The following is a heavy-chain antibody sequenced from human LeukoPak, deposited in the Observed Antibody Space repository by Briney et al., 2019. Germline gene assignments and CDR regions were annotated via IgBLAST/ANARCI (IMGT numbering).Heavy chain of an antibody. V-gene: IGHV3-21*01. CDR3: ARDGPGQYYFDY. J-gene: IGHJ4*02. CDR1: GFTFSSYS. Sequence: GGSLRLSCAASGFTFSSYSMNWVRQAPGKGLEWVSSISSSSSYIYYADSVKGRFTISRDNAKNSLYLQMNSLRAEDTAVYYCARDGPGQYYFDYWGQGTLVTVS. D-gene: IGHD3-10*01. CDR2: ISSSSSYI.